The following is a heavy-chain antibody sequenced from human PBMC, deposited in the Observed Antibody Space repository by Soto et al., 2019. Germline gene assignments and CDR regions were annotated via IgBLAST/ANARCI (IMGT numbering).Heavy chain of an antibody. CDR3: ARGQSDNYDFWSGHYANFDY. CDR2: IYPGDSDT. CDR1: GYSFTSYW. D-gene: IGHD3-3*01. V-gene: IGHV5-51*01. Sequence: GESLKISCKGSGYSFTSYWIGWVRQMPGKGLEWMGIIYPGDSDTRYSPSFQGQVTISADKSISTAYLQWSSLKASDTAMYYCARGQSDNYDFWSGHYANFDYWGQGTLVTVSS. J-gene: IGHJ4*02.